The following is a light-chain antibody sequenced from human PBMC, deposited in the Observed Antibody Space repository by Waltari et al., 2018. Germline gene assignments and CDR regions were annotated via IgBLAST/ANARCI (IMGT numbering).Light chain of an antibody. J-gene: IGKJ4*01. Sequence: ATLACRASQSVRSSLAWYQQKPGQAPRLLIYDASNRATGIPARFSGSGSGTDFTLTISSLEPEDFAVYYCQQRSNWQLTFGGGTKVEIK. CDR3: QQRSNWQLT. CDR1: QSVRSS. V-gene: IGKV3-11*01. CDR2: DAS.